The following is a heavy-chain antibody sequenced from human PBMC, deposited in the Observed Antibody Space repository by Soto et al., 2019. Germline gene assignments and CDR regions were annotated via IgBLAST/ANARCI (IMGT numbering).Heavy chain of an antibody. CDR1: GFTFSSYG. CDR2: IWYDGSNK. Sequence: GGSLRLSCAASGFTFSSYGMHWVRQAPGKGLEWVAVIWYDGSNKYYADSVKGRFTISRDNSKNTLYLQMNSLRAEDTAVYYCARDLQARDFWSGYYSPIYYYGMDVWGQGTTVTV. V-gene: IGHV3-33*01. J-gene: IGHJ6*02. D-gene: IGHD3-3*01. CDR3: ARDLQARDFWSGYYSPIYYYGMDV.